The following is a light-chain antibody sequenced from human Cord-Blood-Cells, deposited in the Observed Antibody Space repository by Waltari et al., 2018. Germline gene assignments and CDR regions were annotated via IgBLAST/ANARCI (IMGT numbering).Light chain of an antibody. V-gene: IGKV4-1*01. J-gene: IGKJ3*01. CDR2: WAS. CDR1: QSVLYSSNNKNY. Sequence: DIVMTQSPDSLAVSLGERATINCKSSQSVLYSSNNKNYLAWYQQKPGQPPKLLIYWASTRESGVPDRFCGGGSGTDFTLTISSLQAEDVAVYYCQQYYSTPFTFGPGTKVDIK. CDR3: QQYYSTPFT.